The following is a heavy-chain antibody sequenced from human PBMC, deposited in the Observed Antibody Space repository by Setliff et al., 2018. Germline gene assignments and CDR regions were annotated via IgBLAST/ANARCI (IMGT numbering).Heavy chain of an antibody. J-gene: IGHJ4*02. CDR1: GGSFSGYY. CDR3: ARTHCTTTSCFYFHY. Sequence: SETLSLTCAVYGGSFSGYYWSWIRQPPGKGLEYIGHISHGVSTSYSPSLKSRLSISADTSKNQFSLKLTSVTAADTAVYYCARTHCTTTSCFYFHYWGQGTVVTVSS. D-gene: IGHD2-2*01. CDR2: ISHGVST. V-gene: IGHV4-34*01.